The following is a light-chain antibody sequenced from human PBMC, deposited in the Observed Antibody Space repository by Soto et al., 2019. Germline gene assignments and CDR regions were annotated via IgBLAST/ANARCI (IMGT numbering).Light chain of an antibody. CDR1: RSDVGGYNY. J-gene: IGLJ2*01. CDR3: SSYTSSSRV. Sequence: QSALTQPASVSGSPGQSITTSCTGTRSDVGGYNYVSWYQQHPGKAPKLMIYDVSNRPSGVSNRFSGSKSGNTASLTISGLQAEDEADYYCSSYTSSSRVFGGGTKLTVL. CDR2: DVS. V-gene: IGLV2-14*01.